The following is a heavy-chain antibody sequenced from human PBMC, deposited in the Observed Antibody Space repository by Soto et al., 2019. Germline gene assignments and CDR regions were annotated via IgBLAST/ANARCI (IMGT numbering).Heavy chain of an antibody. Sequence: EVQLLESGGGLVQPGGSLRLSCAASGFTFSSYAMSWVRQAPGKGLEWVSAISGSGGSTYYADSVKGRFTISRDNSKNTLYLQMHSLRAEDTAVYYCAKDLRQWLVPRDFDYWGQGTLVTVSS. CDR1: GFTFSSYA. CDR3: AKDLRQWLVPRDFDY. V-gene: IGHV3-23*01. CDR2: ISGSGGST. D-gene: IGHD6-19*01. J-gene: IGHJ4*02.